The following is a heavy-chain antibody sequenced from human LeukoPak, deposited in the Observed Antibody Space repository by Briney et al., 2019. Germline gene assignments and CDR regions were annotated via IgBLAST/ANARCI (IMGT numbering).Heavy chain of an antibody. CDR2: TYFRSNWRN. V-gene: IGHV6-1*01. D-gene: IGHD5-12*01. CDR1: GDSVSSNGAA. CDR3: ARGSGYDFDY. J-gene: IGHJ4*02. Sequence: SQTLSLTCAISGDSVSSNGAAWNWIRQSPSRGLEWLGRTYFRSNWRNDYAVSVKSRITINPDTPKNQFSLHLNSVTPEDTAVYFCARGSGYDFDYWGQGTLVTVSS.